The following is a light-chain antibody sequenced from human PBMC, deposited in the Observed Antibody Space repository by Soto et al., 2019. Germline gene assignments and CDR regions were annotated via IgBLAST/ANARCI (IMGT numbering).Light chain of an antibody. Sequence: QLVLTQSSSASASLGSSVKLTCTLRSGHSSYIIAWHQQQPGKAPRYLMKLEGSGSYNKGSGVPDRFSGSSSGADRYLTISNLQFEDEADYYCETWDSFYVVFGGGTKLTVL. CDR1: SGHSSYI. CDR3: ETWDSFYVV. J-gene: IGLJ2*01. V-gene: IGLV4-60*02. CDR2: LEGSGSY.